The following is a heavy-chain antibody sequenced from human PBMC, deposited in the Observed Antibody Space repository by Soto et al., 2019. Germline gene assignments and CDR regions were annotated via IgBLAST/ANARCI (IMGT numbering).Heavy chain of an antibody. J-gene: IGHJ1*01. CDR3: AKDFVRAYCSGGSCYLVAEYFQH. V-gene: IGHV3-23*01. CDR2: ISGSGGST. Sequence: EVQLLESGGGLVQPGGSLRLSCAASGFTFSSYAMSWVRQAPGKGLEWVSAISGSGGSTYYADSVKGRFTISRDNSKNTLYLQMNSLRAEDTAVYYCAKDFVRAYCSGGSCYLVAEYFQHWGQGTLVTVSS. D-gene: IGHD2-15*01. CDR1: GFTFSSYA.